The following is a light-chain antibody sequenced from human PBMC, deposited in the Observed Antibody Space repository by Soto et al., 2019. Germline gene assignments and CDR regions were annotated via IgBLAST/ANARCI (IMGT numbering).Light chain of an antibody. CDR3: QQANS. Sequence: AIRMTQSPSSLSASTGDRVTITCRASQGISSYLAWYQQKPGKAPKLLIYAASTLQSGVPSRFSGSGSGTDFTLTISSLQPEDFATYYCQQANSFGQGTKVDIK. CDR2: AAS. J-gene: IGKJ1*01. V-gene: IGKV1-8*01. CDR1: QGISSY.